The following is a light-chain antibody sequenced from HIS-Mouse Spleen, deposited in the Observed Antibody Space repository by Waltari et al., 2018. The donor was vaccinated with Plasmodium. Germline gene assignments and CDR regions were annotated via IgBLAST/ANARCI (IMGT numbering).Light chain of an antibody. CDR3: CSYAGSSTFV. CDR1: SSDVCRSNL. V-gene: IGLV2-23*03. J-gene: IGLJ3*02. Sequence: QSALTQPASVSGSPGPSITISCTGTSSDVCRSNLVSWYQQHPGKAPKLMIYEGSKRPSGVSNRFSGSKSGNTASLTISGLQAEDEADYYCCSYAGSSTFVFGGGTKLTVL. CDR2: EGS.